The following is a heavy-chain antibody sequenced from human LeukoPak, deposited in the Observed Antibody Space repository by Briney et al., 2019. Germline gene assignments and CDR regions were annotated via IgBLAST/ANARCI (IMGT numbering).Heavy chain of an antibody. V-gene: IGHV7-4-1*02. D-gene: IGHD6-19*01. J-gene: IGHJ5*02. CDR2: INTNTGNP. CDR3: ARVHSSGWPTEANWFDP. CDR1: GYTFTSYA. Sequence: ASVKVSCKASGYTFTSYAMNWVRQAPGQGLEWMGWINTNTGNPTYAQGFTGRFVFSLDTSVSTAYLQISSLKAEDTAVYYCARVHSSGWPTEANWFDPWGQGTLVTVSS.